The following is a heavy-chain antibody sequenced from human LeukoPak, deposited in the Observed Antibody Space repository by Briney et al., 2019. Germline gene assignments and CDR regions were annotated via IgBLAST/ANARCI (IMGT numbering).Heavy chain of an antibody. Sequence: PGGSLRLSCAASGFTFSNAWMSWVRQAPGKGLEWVGRIKSKTDGGTTDYAAPVKGRFTISRDDSKNTLYLQMNSLKTEDTAVYYCTTNGVVTRGGFDYWGQGTLVTVSS. CDR2: IKSKTDGGTT. CDR3: TTNGVVTRGGFDY. D-gene: IGHD3-3*01. V-gene: IGHV3-15*01. J-gene: IGHJ4*02. CDR1: GFTFSNAW.